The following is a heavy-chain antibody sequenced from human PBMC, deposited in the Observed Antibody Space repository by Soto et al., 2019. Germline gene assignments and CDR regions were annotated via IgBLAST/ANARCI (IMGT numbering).Heavy chain of an antibody. CDR3: ARDRVDYTSFHFGMDV. J-gene: IGHJ6*02. CDR2: INVNSGGT. CDR1: GYTFNGYY. D-gene: IGHD2-2*02. Sequence: GSSVKVSCKTSGYTFNGYYIHWVRQAPGQGLEWMGWINVNSGGTNYPQKFRDRVTMTRDTSIVTGYMELSGLTSDDTAIYYCARDRVDYTSFHFGMDVWGQGTTVTVSS. V-gene: IGHV1-2*02.